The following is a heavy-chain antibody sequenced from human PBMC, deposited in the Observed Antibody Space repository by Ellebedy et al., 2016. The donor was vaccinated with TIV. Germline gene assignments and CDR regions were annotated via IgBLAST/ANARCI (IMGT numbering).Heavy chain of an antibody. J-gene: IGHJ4*02. Sequence: SETLSLXCAVYGGSFSGYYWSWIRQPPGKGLEWIGEINQSGGTNHNPSLKSRVTISADTSKNQFSLKLSSLTAADTAVYYCARGRQYSHSSGYYLDYWGQGPLVTVSS. CDR1: GGSFSGYY. D-gene: IGHD3-22*01. CDR2: INQSGGT. CDR3: ARGRQYSHSSGYYLDY. V-gene: IGHV4-34*01.